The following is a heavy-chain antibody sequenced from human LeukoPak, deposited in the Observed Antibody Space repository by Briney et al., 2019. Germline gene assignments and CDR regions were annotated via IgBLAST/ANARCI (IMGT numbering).Heavy chain of an antibody. CDR3: ARDREVVPVSGFDP. CDR2: INPNSGGT. Sequence: ASVKLSCNASGYTFTGNYMHWVRKAPGQGLEWMGWINPNSGGTNYAQKFQGRVTMTRDTSISTAYMELSRLRSGDTAVYYCARDREVVPVSGFDPWGQGTLVSVSS. D-gene: IGHD2-2*01. V-gene: IGHV1-2*02. CDR1: GYTFTGNY. J-gene: IGHJ5*02.